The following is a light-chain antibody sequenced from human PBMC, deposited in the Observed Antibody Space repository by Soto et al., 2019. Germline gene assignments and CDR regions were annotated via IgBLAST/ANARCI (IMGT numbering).Light chain of an antibody. V-gene: IGKV1-39*01. Sequence: DIQMTQSPSSLSASVGDRVTITCRASQSISSYLNWYQQKPGKAPKLPIYAASSLQSGVPSRFSGSGSGTDFTLTISSLQPEDFATYYCQQSYSTPPDTFGQGTKLEIK. CDR2: AAS. CDR3: QQSYSTPPDT. CDR1: QSISSY. J-gene: IGKJ2*01.